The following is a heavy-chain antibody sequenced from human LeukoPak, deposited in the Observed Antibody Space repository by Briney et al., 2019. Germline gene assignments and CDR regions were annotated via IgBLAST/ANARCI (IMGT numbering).Heavy chain of an antibody. CDR3: ARGKVVPAAINYYMDV. D-gene: IGHD2-2*02. Sequence: GGSLRLSCAASGFTFSSYWMSWVRQAPGKGLEWVANIKQDGSEKYYVYSVKGRFTISRDNAKNSLYLQMNSLRAEDTAVYYCARGKVVPAAINYYMDVWGKGTTVTVSS. CDR1: GFTFSSYW. J-gene: IGHJ6*03. V-gene: IGHV3-7*01. CDR2: IKQDGSEK.